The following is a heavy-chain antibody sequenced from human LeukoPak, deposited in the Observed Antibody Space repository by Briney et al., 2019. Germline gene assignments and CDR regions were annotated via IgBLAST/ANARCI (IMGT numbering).Heavy chain of an antibody. CDR1: GGSISSYY. CDR2: IYTSGST. D-gene: IGHD6-19*01. V-gene: IGHV4-4*07. J-gene: IGHJ3*02. CDR3: ARNLAVAGPDAFDI. Sequence: SETLFLTCTVPGGSISSYYWSWIRQPAGEGLEWIGRIYTSGSTNYNPSLKSRVTMSVDTSKNQFSLKLSSVTAADTAVYYCARNLAVAGPDAFDIWGQGTMVTVSS.